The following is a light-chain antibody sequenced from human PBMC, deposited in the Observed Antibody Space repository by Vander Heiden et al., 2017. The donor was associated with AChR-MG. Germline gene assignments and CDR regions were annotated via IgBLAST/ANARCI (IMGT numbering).Light chain of an antibody. Sequence: EIVLPQPPATLSLSPGERATLSCRASQSVNSQLAWFQHKSGQAPRLLIYDASNRATGIPARFSGSGSGTDFTLTISSLEPEDFAVYYCQQRSKWPAVTFGQGTRVEIK. CDR3: QQRSKWPAVT. V-gene: IGKV3-11*01. J-gene: IGKJ1*01. CDR2: DAS. CDR1: QSVNSQ.